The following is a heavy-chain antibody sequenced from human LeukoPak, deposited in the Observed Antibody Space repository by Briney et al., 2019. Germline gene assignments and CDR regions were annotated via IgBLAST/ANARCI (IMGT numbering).Heavy chain of an antibody. V-gene: IGHV1-18*01. J-gene: IGHJ5*02. CDR1: GYTFTSYG. Sequence: ASVKVSCKASGYTFTSYGISWVRQAPGQGLEWMGWISAYNGNTNYAQKLQGRVTMTTDTSTSTAYMELRSLRSEDTAVYYCATAGYYYGSGSQNWFDPWGQGTLVTVSS. D-gene: IGHD3-10*01. CDR3: ATAGYYYGSGSQNWFDP. CDR2: ISAYNGNT.